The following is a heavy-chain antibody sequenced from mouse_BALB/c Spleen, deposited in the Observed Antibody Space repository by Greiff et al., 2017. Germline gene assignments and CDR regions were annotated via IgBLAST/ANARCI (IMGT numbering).Heavy chain of an antibody. V-gene: IGHV5-6-2*01. CDR2: INSNGGST. D-gene: IGHD2-12*01. Sequence: EVNLVESGGGLVKLGGSLKLSCAASGFTFSSYYMSWVRQTPEKRLELVAAINSNGGSTYYPDTVKGRFTISRDNAKNTLYLQMSSLKSEDTALYYCARQGTYYRYIDYWGQGTTLTVSS. J-gene: IGHJ2*01. CDR1: GFTFSSYY. CDR3: ARQGTYYRYIDY.